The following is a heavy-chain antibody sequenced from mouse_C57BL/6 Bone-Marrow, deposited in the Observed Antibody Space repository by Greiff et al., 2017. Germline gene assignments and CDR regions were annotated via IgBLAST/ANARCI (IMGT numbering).Heavy chain of an antibody. J-gene: IGHJ1*03. Sequence: VQLQQSGPELVKPGASVKMSCKASGYTFTDYNMHWVKQSHGKSLEWIGYINPNNGGTSYNQKFKGKATLTVNKSSSTAYMALRSLTSEDSAVYYCARSYYGSPYWYFDVWGTGTTVTVSS. D-gene: IGHD1-1*01. CDR3: ARSYYGSPYWYFDV. CDR1: GYTFTDYN. CDR2: INPNNGGT. V-gene: IGHV1-22*01.